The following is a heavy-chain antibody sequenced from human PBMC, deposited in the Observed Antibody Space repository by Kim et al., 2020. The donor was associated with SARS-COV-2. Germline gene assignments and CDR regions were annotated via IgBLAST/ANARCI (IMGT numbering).Heavy chain of an antibody. D-gene: IGHD3-9*01. CDR1: GFTFSNAW. CDR3: TTVDLRRRRLLDY. Sequence: GGSLRLSCAASGFTFSNAWMSWVRQAPGKGLEWVGRIKSKTDGGTTDYAAPVKGRFTISRDDSKNTLYLQMNSLKTEDTAVYYCTTVDLRRRRLLDYWGQGTLVTVSS. CDR2: IKSKTDGGTT. J-gene: IGHJ4*02. V-gene: IGHV3-15*01.